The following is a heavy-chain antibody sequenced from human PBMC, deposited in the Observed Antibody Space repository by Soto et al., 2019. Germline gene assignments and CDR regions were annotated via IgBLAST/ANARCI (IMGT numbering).Heavy chain of an antibody. Sequence: SETLSLTCTVCGGSISSYYWSWIRQPPGKGLEWIGYIYYSGSTNYNPSLKSRVTISVDTSKNQFSLKLSSVTAADTAVYYCARHVSGVRGGWYFDYWGQGTLVTVSS. J-gene: IGHJ4*02. CDR2: IYYSGST. CDR1: GGSISSYY. D-gene: IGHD3-10*01. CDR3: ARHVSGVRGGWYFDY. V-gene: IGHV4-59*08.